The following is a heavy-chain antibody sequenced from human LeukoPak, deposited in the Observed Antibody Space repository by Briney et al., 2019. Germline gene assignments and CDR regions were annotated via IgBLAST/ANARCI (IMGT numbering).Heavy chain of an antibody. Sequence: SVKVSCKASGGTFSSYAISWVRQAPGQGLEWMGGIIPIFGTANYAQKSQGRVTITTDESTSTAYMELSSLRSEDTAVYYCAREGDYDSSGYSQSDGAFDIWGQGTMVTVSS. CDR2: IIPIFGTA. D-gene: IGHD3-22*01. CDR3: AREGDYDSSGYSQSDGAFDI. V-gene: IGHV1-69*05. CDR1: GGTFSSYA. J-gene: IGHJ3*02.